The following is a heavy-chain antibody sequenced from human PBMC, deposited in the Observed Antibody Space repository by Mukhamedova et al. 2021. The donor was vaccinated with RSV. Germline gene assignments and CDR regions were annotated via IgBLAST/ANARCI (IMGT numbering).Heavy chain of an antibody. J-gene: IGHJ2*01. D-gene: IGHD3-10*01. CDR3: AKAARFTSDFDL. CDR2: NRGGGDT. V-gene: IGHV3-23*01. Sequence: GKGLEWVSANRGGGDTYYTDSVKGRFTVSKDNSKNTVYLQMHSLRVEDTALYYCAKAARFTSDFDLWGRGTLVTVSS.